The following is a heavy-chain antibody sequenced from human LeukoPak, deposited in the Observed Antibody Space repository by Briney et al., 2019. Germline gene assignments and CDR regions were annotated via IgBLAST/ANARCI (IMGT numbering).Heavy chain of an antibody. J-gene: IGHJ5*02. D-gene: IGHD4-17*01. CDR3: ARASTSDYGDYGDWFDP. V-gene: IGHV1-69*01. CDR2: IIPIFGTA. Sequence: SVKVSCKASGGTFGRYAISWVRQAPGQGLEWMGGIIPIFGTANYAQKFQGRVTITADESTSTAYMELSSLRSEDTAVYYCARASTSDYGDYGDWFDPWGQGTLVTVSS. CDR1: GGTFGRYA.